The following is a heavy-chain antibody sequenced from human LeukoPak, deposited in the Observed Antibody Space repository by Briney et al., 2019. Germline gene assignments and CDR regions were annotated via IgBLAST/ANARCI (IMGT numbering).Heavy chain of an antibody. J-gene: IGHJ4*02. CDR3: AGQPPHCTSSSCYIAH. CDR1: GFTFSSYA. D-gene: IGHD2-2*01. CDR2: INGSGGKT. V-gene: IGHV3-23*01. Sequence: GSLRLSCVASGFTFSSYAMSWVRQAPGKGLEWVSIINGSGGKTYYADSVKGRFTISRDNSKDTLYLQVNSLRAEDTAVYYCAGQPPHCTSSSCYIAHWGQGTLVSVSS.